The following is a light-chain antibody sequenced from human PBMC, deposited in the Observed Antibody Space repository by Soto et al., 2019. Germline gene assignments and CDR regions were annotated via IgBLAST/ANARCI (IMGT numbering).Light chain of an antibody. CDR1: SSDVGGYNY. V-gene: IGLV2-8*01. CDR3: SSYGGSNTVV. Sequence: QSVLTQPPSASGSPGQSVTISCTGSSSDVGGYNYVSWYQQHPGKAPKLMIYEASKRPSGVPDRLSGSKSGNTASLTVSGLQAEDEADYYCSSYGGSNTVVFGGGTKLTVL. J-gene: IGLJ2*01. CDR2: EAS.